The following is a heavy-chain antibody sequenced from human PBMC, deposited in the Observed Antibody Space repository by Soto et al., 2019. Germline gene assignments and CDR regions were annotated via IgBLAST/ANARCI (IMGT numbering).Heavy chain of an antibody. CDR3: AKEGEDSGYNNYYGMDV. Sequence: GGSLRLSCAASGFTFDDYAMHWVRQAPGKGLEWVSGISWNSGSIGYADSVKGRFTISRDNAKNSLYLQMNSLRAEDTALYYCAKEGEDSGYNNYYGMDVWGQGTTVTVSS. CDR2: ISWNSGSI. J-gene: IGHJ6*02. V-gene: IGHV3-9*01. CDR1: GFTFDDYA. D-gene: IGHD3-3*01.